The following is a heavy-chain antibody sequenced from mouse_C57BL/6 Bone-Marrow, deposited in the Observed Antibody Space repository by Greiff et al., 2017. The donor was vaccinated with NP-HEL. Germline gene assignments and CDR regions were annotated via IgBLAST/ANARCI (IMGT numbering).Heavy chain of an antibody. Sequence: QVPLLQSGPELVKPGASVPISCTASGFAFRSSWLYWVQPRPGTGLAWIGRLYPGDGVPNYTGTFKGKATLTADKSSSTAYMQLSRLTSAASAVFYGGHGTTVVAIDYGGQGTTLTVSS. V-gene: IGHV1-82*01. CDR2: LYPGDGVP. CDR3: GHGTTVVAIDY. J-gene: IGHJ2*01. D-gene: IGHD1-1*01. CDR1: GFAFRSSW.